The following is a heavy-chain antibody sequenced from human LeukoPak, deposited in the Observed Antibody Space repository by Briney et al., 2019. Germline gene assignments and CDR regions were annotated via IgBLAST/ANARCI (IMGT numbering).Heavy chain of an antibody. J-gene: IGHJ4*02. CDR2: IYYSGSP. CDR1: GGSISSSIYY. D-gene: IGHD6-13*01. Sequence: PSETLSLTCTVSGGSISSSIYYWGWIRQPPGKGLEWIGRIYYSGSPYYNPSLQSRVTISVDTSKNQFSLKLSSVTAADTAVYYCARQLAAAGHFDYWGQGTLVTVSS. CDR3: ARQLAAAGHFDY. V-gene: IGHV4-39*01.